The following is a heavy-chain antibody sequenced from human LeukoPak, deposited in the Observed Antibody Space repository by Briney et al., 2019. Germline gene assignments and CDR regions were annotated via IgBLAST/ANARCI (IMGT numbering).Heavy chain of an antibody. CDR1: GFTFSSYW. V-gene: IGHV3-7*01. Sequence: PGGSLRLSCVVSGFTFSSYWMSWVRQAPGKGLEWVANIKQDGSEKYYVDSAKGRFTMSRDNAKNSLYLQMNSLRAEDTAVYYCARVQWELRGVGSYFEYWGQGALVTVSS. J-gene: IGHJ4*02. D-gene: IGHD1-26*01. CDR3: ARVQWELRGVGSYFEY. CDR2: IKQDGSEK.